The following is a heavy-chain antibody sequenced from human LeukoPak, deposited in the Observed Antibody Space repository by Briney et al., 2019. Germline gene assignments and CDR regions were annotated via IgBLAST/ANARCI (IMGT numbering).Heavy chain of an antibody. J-gene: IGHJ4*01. V-gene: IGHV4-39*01. Sequence: SETLSLTCTVSGSSIRSSSYHWGWVRQPPGKGLEWTGNIHYSGSTSYNPSLKSRVTLSVDTSKNQFSLKLSSVTAADTAVFYCARLTGRDTSDWPYFHYWGQGALVTVSS. CDR2: IHYSGST. CDR3: ARLTGRDTSDWPYFHY. CDR1: GSSIRSSSYH. D-gene: IGHD2-2*01.